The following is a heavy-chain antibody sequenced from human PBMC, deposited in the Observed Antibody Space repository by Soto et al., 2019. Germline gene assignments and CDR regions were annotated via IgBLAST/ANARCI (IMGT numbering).Heavy chain of an antibody. CDR1: GFTFRTFG. CDR3: ARGLVAEKLDY. D-gene: IGHD3-16*01. J-gene: IGHJ4*02. CDR2: ISSDSSTI. Sequence: GGSLRLSCAASGFTFRTFGMNWVRQALGKRPEWVSYISSDSSTINYADSVKGRFTISRDNAKTSLYLQMNSLRVEDTAVYYCARGLVAEKLDYWGQGALVTVSS. V-gene: IGHV3-48*04.